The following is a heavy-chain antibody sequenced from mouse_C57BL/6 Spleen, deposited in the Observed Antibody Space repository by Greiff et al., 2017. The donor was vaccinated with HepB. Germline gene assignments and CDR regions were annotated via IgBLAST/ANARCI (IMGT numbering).Heavy chain of an antibody. CDR3: ARSVRYFDV. V-gene: IGHV1-82*01. Sequence: QVQLQQSGPELVKPGASVKISCKASGYAFSSSWMNWVKQRPGKGLEWIGRIYPGDGDTNYNGKFKGKATLTADNSSSTAYMQLSSLTSEDSAVYFCARSVRYFDVWGTGTTVTVSS. J-gene: IGHJ1*03. CDR1: GYAFSSSW. D-gene: IGHD1-1*01. CDR2: IYPGDGDT.